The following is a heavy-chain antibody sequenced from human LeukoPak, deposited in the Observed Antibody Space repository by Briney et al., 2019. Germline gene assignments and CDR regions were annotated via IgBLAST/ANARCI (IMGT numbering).Heavy chain of an antibody. D-gene: IGHD5-12*01. J-gene: IGHJ4*02. CDR3: ARYSGYDWGDF. CDR1: GYSFTSYS. Sequence: ASVKVSCKASGYSFTSYSMSWVRQAPGQGLEWMGWISASNGNTNFAQKFQGRVILTTDTSTSTAYMELRSLISDDTAVYYCARYSGYDWGDFWGQGTLVTVSP. V-gene: IGHV1-18*01. CDR2: ISASNGNT.